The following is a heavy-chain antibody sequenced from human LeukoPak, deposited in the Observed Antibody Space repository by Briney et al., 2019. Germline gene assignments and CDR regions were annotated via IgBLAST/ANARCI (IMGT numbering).Heavy chain of an antibody. CDR1: GGSISSSSYY. CDR2: IYYSGST. V-gene: IGHV4-39*01. Sequence: SETLSLTCTVSGGSISSSSYYWGWLRQPPGKGLEWIGSIYYSGSTYYNPSLKSRVTISVDTSKNQFSLKLSSVTAADTAVYYCARPTVIWAYDAFDIWGQGTMVTVSS. CDR3: ARPTVIWAYDAFDI. J-gene: IGHJ3*02. D-gene: IGHD3-22*01.